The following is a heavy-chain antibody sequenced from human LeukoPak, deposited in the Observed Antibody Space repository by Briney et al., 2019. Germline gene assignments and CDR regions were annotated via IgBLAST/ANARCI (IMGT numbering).Heavy chain of an antibody. CDR2: ISSGDFV. Sequence: GGSLRLSCAASGFTFSAYSMNWVRQAPGKGLEWVSSISSGDFVYFADSLKGRFTISRDNGKSSLYLQMNSLRVEDTAVYHCVRQAGRAGGQWGQGTLIAVSS. J-gene: IGHJ4*02. CDR3: VRQAGRAGGQ. D-gene: IGHD3-10*01. CDR1: GFTFSAYS. V-gene: IGHV3-21*04.